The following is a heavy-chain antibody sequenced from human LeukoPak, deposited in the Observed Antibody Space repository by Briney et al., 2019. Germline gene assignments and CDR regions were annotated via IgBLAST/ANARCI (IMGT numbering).Heavy chain of an antibody. CDR2: IYHSGST. D-gene: IGHD3-22*01. CDR3: TGKYYYDSSGYYYVDY. Sequence: SGTLSLTRAVSGYSISRGDFWGWIRPSPGKGGEWIGSIYHSGSTYYNPSLKSRVTISVDTSKNQFSLKLSSVTAADTAVYYCTGKYYYDSSGYYYVDYWGQGTLVTVSS. CDR1: GYSISRGDF. V-gene: IGHV4-38-2*01. J-gene: IGHJ4*02.